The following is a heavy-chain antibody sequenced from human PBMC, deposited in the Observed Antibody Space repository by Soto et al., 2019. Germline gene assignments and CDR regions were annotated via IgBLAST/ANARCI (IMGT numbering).Heavy chain of an antibody. CDR2: ISYDGSNK. V-gene: IGHV3-30-3*01. D-gene: IGHD7-27*01. CDR3: ARWRTGADAFDI. CDR1: GFTFSSYA. Sequence: PGGSLRLSCAASGFTFSSYAMHWVRQAPGKGLEWVAVISYDGSNKYYADSVKGRFTISRDNSKNTLYLQMNSLRAEDTAVYYCARWRTGADAFDIWGQGTMVTVSS. J-gene: IGHJ3*02.